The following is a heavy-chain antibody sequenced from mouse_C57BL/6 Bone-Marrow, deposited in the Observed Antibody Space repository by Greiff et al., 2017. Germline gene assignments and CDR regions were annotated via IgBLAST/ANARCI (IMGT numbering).Heavy chain of an antibody. CDR1: GYTFTSYW. J-gene: IGHJ4*01. CDR3: ARLYYGNYDAMDY. CDR2: IDPSDSET. V-gene: IGHV1-52*01. D-gene: IGHD2-1*01. Sequence: QVQLQQPGAELVRPGSSVKLSCKASGYTFTSYWMHWVKQRPIQGLEWIGNIDPSDSETHYNQKFKDKATLTVAKSSSTAYMQLSSLTSEDSAVYYCARLYYGNYDAMDYWGQGTSVTVSS.